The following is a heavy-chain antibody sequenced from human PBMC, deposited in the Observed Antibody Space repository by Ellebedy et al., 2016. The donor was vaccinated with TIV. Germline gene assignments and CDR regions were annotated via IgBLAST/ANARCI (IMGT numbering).Heavy chain of an antibody. J-gene: IGHJ4*02. Sequence: SETLSLTXIVSGGSISSSSYYWGWIRQLPGKGLEWIGNIYYSGNTYYTPSLKSRVTISVDTSKNQFSLKLSSVTVADTAVYYCAREEGLTTVDYWGQGTLVTVSS. D-gene: IGHD4-17*01. CDR1: GGSISSSSYY. CDR3: AREEGLTTVDY. CDR2: IYYSGNT. V-gene: IGHV4-39*07.